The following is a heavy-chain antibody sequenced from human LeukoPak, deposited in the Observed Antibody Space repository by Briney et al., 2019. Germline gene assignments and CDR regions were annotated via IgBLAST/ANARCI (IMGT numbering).Heavy chain of an antibody. CDR3: AKDDGSGWYQIDH. V-gene: IGHV3-23*01. CDR2: IRGSGGSS. J-gene: IGHJ5*02. CDR1: GFTFSSYA. Sequence: PGGSLRLSCEASGFTFSSYAMNWVRQAPGKGLEWVSVIRGSGGSSFYGDPVKGRFTISRDNSKNTLYLQMNSLRVEDTAVYYCAKDDGSGWYQIDHWGQGTLVTVSS. D-gene: IGHD6-19*01.